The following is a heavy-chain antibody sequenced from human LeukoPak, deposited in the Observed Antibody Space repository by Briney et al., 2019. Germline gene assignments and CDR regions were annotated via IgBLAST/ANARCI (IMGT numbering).Heavy chain of an antibody. CDR3: ARSDSGYDPPDY. CDR1: GGSFSGYY. CDR2: INHSGST. J-gene: IGHJ4*02. V-gene: IGHV4-34*01. Sequence: PWETLSLTCAVYGGSFSGYYLSWIRQPPGKGLEWFGEINHSGSTNYNPSLKSRVTISVDTSKNQFSLKLSSVTAADTAVYYCARSDSGYDPPDYWGQGTLVTVSS. D-gene: IGHD5-12*01.